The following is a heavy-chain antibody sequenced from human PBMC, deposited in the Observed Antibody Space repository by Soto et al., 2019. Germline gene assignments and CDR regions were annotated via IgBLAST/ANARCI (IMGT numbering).Heavy chain of an antibody. CDR3: ARVGLYYYDSSGSQPGAPWLDY. J-gene: IGHJ4*02. V-gene: IGHV1-2*04. CDR2: INPNSGGT. CDR1: GYTFTGYY. Sequence: GASVKVSCKASGYTFTGYYMHWVRQAPGQGLEWMGWINPNSGGTNYAQKFQGWVTMTRDTSISTAYMELSRLRSDDTAVYYCARVGLYYYDSSGSQPGAPWLDYWGQGTLVTVSS. D-gene: IGHD3-22*01.